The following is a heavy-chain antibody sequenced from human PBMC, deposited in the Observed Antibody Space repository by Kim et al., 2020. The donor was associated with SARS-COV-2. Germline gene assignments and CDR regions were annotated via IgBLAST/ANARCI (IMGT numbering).Heavy chain of an antibody. CDR2: ISRTSSYI. J-gene: IGHJ4*02. V-gene: IGHV3-21*01. Sequence: GGSLRLSCAASGFILSAYDMSWFRQAPGKGLEWVSFISRTSSYIYYADSMKGRFTISRDNAKNSVFLQMNSLRDEDTAVYYCARDRGVDMGEVILDYWGQGTLVTVS. D-gene: IGHD1-26*01. CDR3: ARDRGVDMGEVILDY. CDR1: GFILSAYD.